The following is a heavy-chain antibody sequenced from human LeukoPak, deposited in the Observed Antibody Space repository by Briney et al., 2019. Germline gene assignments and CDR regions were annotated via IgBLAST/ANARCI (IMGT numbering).Heavy chain of an antibody. CDR3: ARATLTGGIFGVVINPYCFDY. D-gene: IGHD3-3*01. V-gene: IGHV4-34*01. CDR1: GGSFSGYY. J-gene: IGHJ4*02. CDR2: INHSGSA. Sequence: SETLSLTCAVYGGSFSGYYWSWIRQPPGKGLEWIGEINHSGSANYNPSLKSRVTISVDTSKNQFSLKLSSVTAADTAVYYCARATLTGGIFGVVINPYCFDYWGQGTLVTVSS.